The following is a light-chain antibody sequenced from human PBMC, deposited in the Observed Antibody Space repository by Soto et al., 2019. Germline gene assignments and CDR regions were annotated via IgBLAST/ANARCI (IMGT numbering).Light chain of an antibody. CDR2: KAS. CDR1: QSISSW. Sequence: DIQMTQSPSTLSASVGDRVTITCRASQSISSWLAWYQQKPGKAPKLLIYKASSLQSGVPSRLSGSGSGTEFTLTISSLQPADFETYYCQQYNSYSRTFGQGTKVEIK. J-gene: IGKJ1*01. V-gene: IGKV1-5*03. CDR3: QQYNSYSRT.